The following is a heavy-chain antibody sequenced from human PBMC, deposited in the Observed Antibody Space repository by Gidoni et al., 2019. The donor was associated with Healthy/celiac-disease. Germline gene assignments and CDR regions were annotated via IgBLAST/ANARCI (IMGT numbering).Heavy chain of an antibody. Sequence: EVQLVESGGGLVQPGRSLRLSCAASGFTFDDYAMHWVRQAPGKGLEWVSGISWNSGSIGYADSVKGRFTISRDNAKNSLYLQMNSLRAEDTALYYCAKAPGYSSGWVPYYFDYWGQGTLVTVSS. CDR1: GFTFDDYA. CDR3: AKAPGYSSGWVPYYFDY. CDR2: ISWNSGSI. J-gene: IGHJ4*02. D-gene: IGHD6-19*01. V-gene: IGHV3-9*01.